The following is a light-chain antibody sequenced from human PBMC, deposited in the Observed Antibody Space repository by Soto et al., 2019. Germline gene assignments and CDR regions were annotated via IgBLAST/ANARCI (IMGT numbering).Light chain of an antibody. J-gene: IGLJ2*01. CDR1: SSNIGAGYD. CDR3: AAWDDSLSGVV. V-gene: IGLV1-40*01. CDR2: DNN. Sequence: QSVLTQPPSVSGAPGQRVTISCTGSSSNIGAGYDVHWYQQPPGTAPKLLIYDNNNRPSGVPDRFSGSKSGTSASLAIAGLQAEDEGAYYCAAWDDSLSGVVLGGGTKLTVL.